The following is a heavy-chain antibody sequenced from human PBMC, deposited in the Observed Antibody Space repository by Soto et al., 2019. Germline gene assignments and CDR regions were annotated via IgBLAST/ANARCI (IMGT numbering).Heavy chain of an antibody. Sequence: EVQLVESGGGLVQPGGSLRLSCRASGFIFSNSWMHWVRHAPGKGLVWVSRINHEGTNTAYADSVKGRFTISRDNAKDTLYMQMNSLRVKDTAVYYCARDEGGPDVWGQGTMVTVSS. J-gene: IGHJ6*02. V-gene: IGHV3-74*01. CDR3: ARDEGGPDV. CDR2: INHEGTNT. CDR1: GFIFSNSW.